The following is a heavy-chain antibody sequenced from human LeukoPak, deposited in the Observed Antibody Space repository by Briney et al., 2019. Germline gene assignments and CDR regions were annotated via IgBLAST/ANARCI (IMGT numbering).Heavy chain of an antibody. D-gene: IGHD2-21*02. CDR1: GGSFSGYY. CDR3: ARTYCGGDCRGYYYSYYMDV. CDR2: INHSGST. V-gene: IGHV4-34*01. Sequence: PSETLSLTCAVYGGSFSGYYWSWIRQPPGKGLEWIGEINHSGSTNYNPSLTSRVTISVDTSKNQFSLKLSSVTAADTAVYYCARTYCGGDCRGYYYSYYMDVWGKGTAVTISS. J-gene: IGHJ6*03.